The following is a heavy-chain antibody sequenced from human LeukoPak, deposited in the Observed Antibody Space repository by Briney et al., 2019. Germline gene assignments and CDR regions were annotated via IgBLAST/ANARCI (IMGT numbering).Heavy chain of an antibody. CDR3: ARGAGHEYYDFWSGPYLALFDY. Sequence: SVTVSCKASGYTFTSYDINWVRQATGQGLAGMGWMNPNSGNTGYAQKFQGRVTMTRNTSIGTAYMELSSLRSEDTAVYYCARGAGHEYYDFWSGPYLALFDYWGQGTLVTVSS. D-gene: IGHD3-3*01. J-gene: IGHJ4*02. CDR1: GYTFTSYD. CDR2: MNPNSGNT. V-gene: IGHV1-8*01.